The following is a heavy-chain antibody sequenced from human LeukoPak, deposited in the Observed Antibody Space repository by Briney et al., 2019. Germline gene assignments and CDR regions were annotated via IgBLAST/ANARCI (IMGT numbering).Heavy chain of an antibody. D-gene: IGHD5-12*01. CDR1: GGSISSYY. V-gene: IGHV4-59*01. Sequence: SETLSLTCTVSGGSISSYYWSWIRQPPGKGLEWIGYIYYSGSTNYNPSPKSRVTISVDTSKNQFSLKLSSVTAADTAVYYCARDGLNWFDPWGQGTLVTVSS. J-gene: IGHJ5*02. CDR3: ARDGLNWFDP. CDR2: IYYSGST.